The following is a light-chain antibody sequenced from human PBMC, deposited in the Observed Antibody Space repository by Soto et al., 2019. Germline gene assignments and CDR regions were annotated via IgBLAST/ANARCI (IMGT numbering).Light chain of an antibody. CDR2: DAS. CDR1: QSVSSY. Sequence: EIVLTQSPATLSLSPGERATLSCRASQSVSSYLAWYQQKPGQAPRRLIYDASNRATGTPTRFSGSGSGTDFTLTISSLAPENISVFYCQQRSNWPPEITFGQGTRLEIK. J-gene: IGKJ5*01. V-gene: IGKV3-11*01. CDR3: QQRSNWPPEIT.